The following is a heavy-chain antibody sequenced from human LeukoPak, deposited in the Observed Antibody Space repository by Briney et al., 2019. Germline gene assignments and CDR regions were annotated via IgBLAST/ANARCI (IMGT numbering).Heavy chain of an antibody. CDR2: INPNSGGT. J-gene: IGHJ4*02. Sequence: AASVKVSCKASGYTFTGYYMHWVRQAPGQGLEWMGWINPNSGGTNYAQKFQGRVTMTRDTSISTAYMELSRLRSDDTAVYYCARSPTYYYDSSGYYLYWGQGTLVTVSS. CDR1: GYTFTGYY. CDR3: ARSPTYYYDSSGYYLY. V-gene: IGHV1-2*02. D-gene: IGHD3-22*01.